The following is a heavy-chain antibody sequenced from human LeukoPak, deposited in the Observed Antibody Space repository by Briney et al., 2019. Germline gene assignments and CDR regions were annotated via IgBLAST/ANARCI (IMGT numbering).Heavy chain of an antibody. D-gene: IGHD5-12*01. J-gene: IGHJ4*02. Sequence: ASVKVSCKASGDTFGSYAITWVRQSPGQGLEWIGGIIPIFNEPHYEPKFRDRGTITADESTTTAYMELNSLRSEDSALYYCARDPGGTYDYHRYFDTWGQGTLVTVSS. CDR2: IIPIFNEP. CDR1: GDTFGSYA. CDR3: ARDPGGTYDYHRYFDT. V-gene: IGHV1-69*13.